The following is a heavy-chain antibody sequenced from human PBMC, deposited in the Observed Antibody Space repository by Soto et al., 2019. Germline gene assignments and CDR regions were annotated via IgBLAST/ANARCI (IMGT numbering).Heavy chain of an antibody. Sequence: SQTLSLTCAISGDRVSSNSAAWTWIRQSPSRGLEWLGRTYYRSKWYNDYAVSVKSRITINPDTSKNQFSLQLNSVTPEDTAVYYCARAVTYYYDSRWDCWGQGTLVTVSS. CDR2: TYYRSKWYN. V-gene: IGHV6-1*01. CDR1: GDRVSSNSAA. CDR3: ARAVTYYYDSRWDC. J-gene: IGHJ4*02. D-gene: IGHD3-22*01.